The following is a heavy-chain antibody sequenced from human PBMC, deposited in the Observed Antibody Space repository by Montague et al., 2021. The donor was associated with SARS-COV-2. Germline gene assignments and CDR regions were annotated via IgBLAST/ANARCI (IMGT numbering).Heavy chain of an antibody. CDR3: ARGKSYYDILTGYYRVCWFDP. J-gene: IGHJ5*02. CDR2: MNYSGST. Sequence: TLSLTCAVSGGSISSGGYSWIWIRQPPGKGLEWFVYMNYSGSTYYKLSLKSRVTISVDRSKNQVSLKLTSVTAADTAVYYCARGKSYYDILTGYYRVCWFDPWGQGTLVTVSS. V-gene: IGHV4-30-2*01. CDR1: GGSISSGGYS. D-gene: IGHD3-9*01.